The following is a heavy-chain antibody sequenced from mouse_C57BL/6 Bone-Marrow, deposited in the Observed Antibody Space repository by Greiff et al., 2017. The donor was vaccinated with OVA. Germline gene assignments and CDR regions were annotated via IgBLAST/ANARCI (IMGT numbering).Heavy chain of an antibody. V-gene: IGHV1-69*01. CDR1: GYTFTSYW. D-gene: IGHD1-1*01. CDR3: ARPFYYYGSSPFDY. CDR2: IDPSDSYP. Sequence: QVQLQQPGAELVMPGASVKLSCKASGYTFTSYWMHWVKQRPGQGLEWIGEIDPSDSYPNYNQKFKGKSTLTVDKSSSTAYMQRSSLTSEDSAVYYCARPFYYYGSSPFDYWGQGTTLTVSS. J-gene: IGHJ2*01.